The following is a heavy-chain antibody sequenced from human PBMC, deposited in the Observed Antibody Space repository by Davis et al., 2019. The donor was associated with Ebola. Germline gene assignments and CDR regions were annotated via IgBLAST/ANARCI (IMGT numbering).Heavy chain of an antibody. CDR1: GFTFSGSA. Sequence: GGSLRLSCAASGFTFSGSAMHWVRQASGKGLEWVGRIRSKANSYATAYAASVKGRFTISRDDSKNTAYLQMNSLKTEDTAVYYCTRGGSGVDYWGQGTLVTVSS. V-gene: IGHV3-73*01. CDR2: IRSKANSYAT. D-gene: IGHD2-15*01. CDR3: TRGGSGVDY. J-gene: IGHJ4*02.